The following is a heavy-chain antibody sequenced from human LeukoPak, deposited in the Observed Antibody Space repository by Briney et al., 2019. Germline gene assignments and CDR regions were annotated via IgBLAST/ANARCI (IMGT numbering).Heavy chain of an antibody. CDR2: INHSGST. Sequence: PSETLSLTCAVYGGSFSGYYWSWIRQPPGKGLEWIGEINHSGSTNYNPSLKSRVTISVDTSKNQFPLKLSSVTAADTAVYYCARGKVYCSGGSCFWQNDYYYYMDVWGKGTTVTVSS. V-gene: IGHV4-34*01. CDR3: ARGKVYCSGGSCFWQNDYYYYMDV. J-gene: IGHJ6*03. CDR1: GGSFSGYY. D-gene: IGHD2-15*01.